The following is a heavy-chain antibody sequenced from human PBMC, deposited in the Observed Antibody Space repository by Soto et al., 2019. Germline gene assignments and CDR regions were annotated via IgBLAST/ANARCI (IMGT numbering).Heavy chain of an antibody. V-gene: IGHV1-18*01. Sequence: ASVKVSCKASGYTFTSYGISWVRQAPGQGLEWMGWISAYNGNTNYAQKLQGRATMTTDTSTSTAYMELRSLRSDDTAVYYCARIMYYYDSSGRNPNAFDIWGQGTMVTVSS. CDR2: ISAYNGNT. CDR3: ARIMYYYDSSGRNPNAFDI. CDR1: GYTFTSYG. J-gene: IGHJ3*02. D-gene: IGHD3-22*01.